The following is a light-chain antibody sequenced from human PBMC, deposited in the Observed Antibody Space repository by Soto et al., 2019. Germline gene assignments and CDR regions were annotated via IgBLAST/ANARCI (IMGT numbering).Light chain of an antibody. J-gene: IGLJ1*01. CDR1: STDFVSYNR. Sequence: QSGLTQPPSVSGSPGQSVTISCTGTSTDFVSYNRVSWYQQPPGTAPKLMIYEVSKRPSGVPDRFSGSKSGNTASLNISGLQAADEADYYCSLYTSENAYVFGTGTKVTVL. V-gene: IGLV2-18*01. CDR3: SLYTSENAYV. CDR2: EVS.